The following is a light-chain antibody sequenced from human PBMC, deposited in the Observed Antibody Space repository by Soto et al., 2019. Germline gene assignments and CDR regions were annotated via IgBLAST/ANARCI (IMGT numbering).Light chain of an antibody. CDR3: SSYRRSSTWV. CDR2: EVI. J-gene: IGLJ3*02. Sequence: QSALTQPASVSGSPGQSITISCIGTSSDVGGYNYVSWYQLHPGKAPKLMIYEVINRPSGVSNRFSGSKSGNTASLTISGLQAEDEADYYCSSYRRSSTWVFGGGTKLTVL. CDR1: SSDVGGYNY. V-gene: IGLV2-14*01.